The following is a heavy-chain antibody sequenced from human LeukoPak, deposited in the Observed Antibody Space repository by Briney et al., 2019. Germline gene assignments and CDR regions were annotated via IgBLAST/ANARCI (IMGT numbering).Heavy chain of an antibody. Sequence: SETLSLTCTVSGGSISSYYWSWIRQPAGKGLEWIGRIYTSGSTNYNPSLKSRVTMSVDTFKNQFSLKLSSVTAADTAVYYCARDFLHSFKGGWFDPWGQGTLVTVSS. CDR2: IYTSGST. J-gene: IGHJ5*02. CDR1: GGSISSYY. D-gene: IGHD2-15*01. CDR3: ARDFLHSFKGGWFDP. V-gene: IGHV4-4*07.